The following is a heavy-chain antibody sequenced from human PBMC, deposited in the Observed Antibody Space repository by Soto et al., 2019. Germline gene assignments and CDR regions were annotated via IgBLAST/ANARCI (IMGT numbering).Heavy chain of an antibody. J-gene: IGHJ5*02. D-gene: IGHD2-2*01. CDR1: GSSMSSGYW. V-gene: IGHV4-28*01. CDR2: IYNSGST. CDR3: ARYCSSTTCHNWFDP. Sequence: PSETLSLTCAVSGSSMSSGYWWGWIRKPPGKGLEWIGYIYNSGSTYYNPPLKSRVTMSVDTSKNQFTLKLSSVTAVDTAVYFCARYCSSTTCHNWFDPWGQGTLVTVSS.